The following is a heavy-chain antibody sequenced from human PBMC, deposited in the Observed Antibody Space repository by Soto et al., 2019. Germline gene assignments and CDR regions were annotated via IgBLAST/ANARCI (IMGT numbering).Heavy chain of an antibody. V-gene: IGHV3-48*02. D-gene: IGHD3-22*01. Sequence: GGSLRLSCAASGFTFSSYSMNWVRQAPGKGLEWVSYISSSSSTIYYADSVKGRFTISRDNAKNSLYLQMNSLRDEDTAVYYCARLHYYDSSGYYSDYWGQGTLVTVSS. CDR2: ISSSSSTI. CDR1: GFTFSSYS. CDR3: ARLHYYDSSGYYSDY. J-gene: IGHJ4*02.